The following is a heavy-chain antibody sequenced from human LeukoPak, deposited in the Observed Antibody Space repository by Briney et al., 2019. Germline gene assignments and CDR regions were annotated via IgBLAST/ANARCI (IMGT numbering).Heavy chain of an antibody. D-gene: IGHD3-16*01. J-gene: IGHJ6*02. V-gene: IGHV3-7*04. CDR3: ARSHERLGPDYNSGMHV. CDR2: IKGDGSEK. CDR1: GLPFSRYW. Sequence: GGSLTLSCADSGLPFSRYWMSWVRQAPGKGLEWVANIKGDGSEKHYVDSVRGRFTISRDNARNSLYLQMNSLGGEDTALYHCARSHERLGPDYNSGMHVWGQGTVVTVSS.